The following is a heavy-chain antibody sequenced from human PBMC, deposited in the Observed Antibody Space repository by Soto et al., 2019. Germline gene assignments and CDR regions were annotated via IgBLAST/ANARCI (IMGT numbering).Heavy chain of an antibody. CDR1: GFTFISSF. D-gene: IGHD6-19*01. V-gene: IGHV3-7*03. J-gene: IGHJ4*02. Sequence: GGSLRLSCVASGFTFISSFMGWVRQAPGKGLEWVANINQDGGGTYYVDSVEGRFTISRDNAKDSLYLQMNSLRGEDTAVYYCARYFRGSGRFFFDYWGQGTLVTVSS. CDR2: INQDGGGT. CDR3: ARYFRGSGRFFFDY.